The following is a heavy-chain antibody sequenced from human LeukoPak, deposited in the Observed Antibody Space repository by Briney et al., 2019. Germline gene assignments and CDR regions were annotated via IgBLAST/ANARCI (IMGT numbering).Heavy chain of an antibody. V-gene: IGHV5-51*01. J-gene: IGHJ5*02. Sequence: GESLKISCNGSGYSFTSYWIGWVRQVPGKGLEWVGIIYPGGSDTIYSPSFQGQVTLSADKSIGTAYLQWSGLKASDTAMYYCAGSSTSGEPTHNWFDPWGQGTLVTVSS. CDR2: IYPGGSDT. D-gene: IGHD2-2*01. CDR1: GYSFTSYW. CDR3: AGSSTSGEPTHNWFDP.